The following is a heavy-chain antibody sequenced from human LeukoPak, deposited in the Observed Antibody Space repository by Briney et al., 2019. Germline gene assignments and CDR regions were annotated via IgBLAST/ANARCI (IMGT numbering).Heavy chain of an antibody. CDR2: INPNGGGT. V-gene: IGHV1-2*02. D-gene: IGHD6-13*01. Sequence: ASVKVSCKASGYTFSGNYIHWVRQAPGQGLEWMGWINPNGGGTKYAQKFQDRVTVTRDTSISKVYMELSGLRSDDTAVYYCAKDGPAAFDYWGQGTLVTVSS. CDR3: AKDGPAAFDY. CDR1: GYTFSGNY. J-gene: IGHJ4*02.